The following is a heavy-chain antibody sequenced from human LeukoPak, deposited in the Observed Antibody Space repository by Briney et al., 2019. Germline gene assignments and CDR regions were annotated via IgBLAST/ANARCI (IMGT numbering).Heavy chain of an antibody. CDR2: IYSGGST. J-gene: IGHJ4*02. CDR3: ARGTVAAR. D-gene: IGHD4-23*01. CDR1: GFTFSSYS. V-gene: IGHV3-66*01. Sequence: GGSLRLSCAASGFTFSSYSMNWVRQAPGKGLEWVSVIYSGGSTYYADSVKGRFTISRDNSKNTLYLQMNSLRAEDTAVYYCARGTVAARWGQGTLVTVSS.